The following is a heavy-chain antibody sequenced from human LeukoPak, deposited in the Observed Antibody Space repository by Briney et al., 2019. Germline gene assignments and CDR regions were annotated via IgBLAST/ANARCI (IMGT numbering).Heavy chain of an antibody. CDR3: ARDEVVPAANTNWFDP. Sequence: SETLSLTCTVSGGSISSYYWSRIRQPAGKGLEWIGRIYTSGSTNYNPSLKSRVTMSVDTSKNQFSLKLSSVTAADTGVYYCARDEVVPAANTNWFDPWGQGTLVTVSS. CDR2: IYTSGST. J-gene: IGHJ5*02. CDR1: GGSISSYY. V-gene: IGHV4-4*07. D-gene: IGHD2-2*01.